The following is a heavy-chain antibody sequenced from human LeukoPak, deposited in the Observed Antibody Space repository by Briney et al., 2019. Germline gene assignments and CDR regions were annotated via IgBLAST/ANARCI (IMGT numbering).Heavy chain of an antibody. CDR2: ISSGPDSE. D-gene: IGHD1-26*01. J-gene: IGHJ4*02. CDR1: GFNFRSFS. V-gene: IGHV3-48*01. CDR3: ARTPTAGLTYYFDY. Sequence: GGSLRLSCVASGFNFRSFSMNWVRQAPGKGLEWVSYISSGPDSEHYADSVKGRFTISRDDAKKSLYLQMNSLTADDTAIYYCARTPTAGLTYYFDYWGQGSLVTVSS.